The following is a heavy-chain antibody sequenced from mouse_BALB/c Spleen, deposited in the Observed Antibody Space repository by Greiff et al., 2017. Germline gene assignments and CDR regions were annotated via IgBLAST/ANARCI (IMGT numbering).Heavy chain of an antibody. V-gene: IGHV14-3*02. CDR1: GFNIKDTY. CDR2: IDPANGNT. CDR3: ARNYGNYAWFAY. Sequence: EVKLLESGAELVKPGASVKLSCTASGFNIKDTYMHWVKQRPEQGLEWIGRIDPANGNTKYDPKFQGKATITADTSSNTAYLQLSSLTSEDTAVYYCARNYGNYAWFAYWGQGTLVTVSA. D-gene: IGHD2-1*01. J-gene: IGHJ3*01.